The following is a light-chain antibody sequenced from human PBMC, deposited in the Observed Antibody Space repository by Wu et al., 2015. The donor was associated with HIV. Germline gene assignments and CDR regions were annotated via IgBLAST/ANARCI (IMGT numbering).Light chain of an antibody. Sequence: DIQMTQSPSTLSASVGDKVTITCRASQNIGTSLAWYQQKPGKGPQLLIYKASSLQTGVSSRFSGSGSGTEFTLTINSLQPDDLATCHCHHYNSNSQTFGQGTKVEVK. CDR3: HHYNSNSQT. CDR2: KAS. V-gene: IGKV1-5*03. J-gene: IGKJ1*01. CDR1: QNIGTS.